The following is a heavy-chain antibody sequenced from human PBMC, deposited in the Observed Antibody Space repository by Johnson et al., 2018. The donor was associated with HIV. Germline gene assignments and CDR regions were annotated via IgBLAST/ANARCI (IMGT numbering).Heavy chain of an antibody. J-gene: IGHJ3*02. CDR1: QFTFRSYY. V-gene: IGHV3-25*03. Sequence: QLVESGGGLAKPAWSPRLSCAASQFTFRSYYMKCVRQAPGSGLELVGQVNPNGGSKYLTDSVKGRFTISRDNSKNTLFLQMNSLRDEDTAVYYCAKSAASAGGDDAFDIWGQGTMVTVSS. CDR2: VNPNGGSK. D-gene: IGHD3-16*01. CDR3: AKSAASAGGDDAFDI.